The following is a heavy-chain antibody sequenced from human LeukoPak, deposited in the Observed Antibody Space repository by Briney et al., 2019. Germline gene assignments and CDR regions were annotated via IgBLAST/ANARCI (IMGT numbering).Heavy chain of an antibody. CDR3: ARDIGGDYALNTFDY. V-gene: IGHV1-2*02. D-gene: IGHD4-17*01. CDR1: GYTFTGYY. J-gene: IGHJ4*02. CDR2: INPNSGGT. Sequence: ASVKVSCKASGYTFTGYYMHWVRQAPGQGLEWMGWINPNSGGTNYAQKFQGRVTMTRDTSISTAYMELSRLRSDDTAVYYCARDIGGDYALNTFDYWGQGTLVTVSS.